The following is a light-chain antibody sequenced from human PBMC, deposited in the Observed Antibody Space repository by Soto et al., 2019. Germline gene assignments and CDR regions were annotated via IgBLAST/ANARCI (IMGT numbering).Light chain of an antibody. V-gene: IGKV1-27*01. CDR1: QVISNY. Sequence: DIQMTQSPSSLSASVRDRVTITCRASQVISNYLAWYQQKPGKVPKLLIYAASTLQSGVPSRFSGSGSGTDFTLTIRSLQPEDVATYYCQKYDSAPWTFGQGTKVEIK. CDR3: QKYDSAPWT. J-gene: IGKJ1*01. CDR2: AAS.